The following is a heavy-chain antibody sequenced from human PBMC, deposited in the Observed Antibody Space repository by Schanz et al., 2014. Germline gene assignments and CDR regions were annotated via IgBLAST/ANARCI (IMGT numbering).Heavy chain of an antibody. Sequence: QVQLLQFGGGVVQPGRSLRLSCAASGFTFSSYAMHWVRQAPGKGLEWVALISNDGSIKYYADSVEGRFTISRDNSRNTQYLQMNSRRAEATAVYCCASPSGDSDYGAYFDYWGQGTLVTVSS. D-gene: IGHD5-12*01. CDR2: ISNDGSIK. J-gene: IGHJ4*02. V-gene: IGHV3-30-3*01. CDR1: GFTFSSYA. CDR3: ASPSGDSDYGAYFDY.